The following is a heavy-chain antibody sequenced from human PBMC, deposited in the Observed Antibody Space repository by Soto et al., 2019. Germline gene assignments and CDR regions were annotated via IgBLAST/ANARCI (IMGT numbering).Heavy chain of an antibody. CDR3: ARGFGDGYYGGPDS. J-gene: IGHJ4*02. V-gene: IGHV3-7*01. Sequence: EVQLVESGGGLVQAGGSLRLSCAGSGFTFSNYWMNWVRQAPGKGLEWVAYISRDGSEKTYVDSVKGRFTISRDNAKNSLFLQMDSLRVEDTAIYSCARGFGDGYYGGPDSWGQGTVVTVSS. CDR2: ISRDGSEK. CDR1: GFTFSNYW. D-gene: IGHD3-3*01.